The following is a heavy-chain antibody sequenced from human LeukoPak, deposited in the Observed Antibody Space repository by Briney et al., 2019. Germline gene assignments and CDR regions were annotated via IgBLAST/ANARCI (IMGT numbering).Heavy chain of an antibody. V-gene: IGHV3-73*01. J-gene: IGHJ4*02. CDR3: TRHATDFWSGYYFDY. D-gene: IGHD3-3*01. CDR1: GFAFSGSA. Sequence: GGSLRLSCAASGFAFSGSAMHWVRQASGKGLEWVGRIRSKANSYATAYAASVKGRFTISRDDSKNTAYLQMNSLKTEDTAAYYCTRHATDFWSGYYFDYWGQGTLVTVSS. CDR2: IRSKANSYAT.